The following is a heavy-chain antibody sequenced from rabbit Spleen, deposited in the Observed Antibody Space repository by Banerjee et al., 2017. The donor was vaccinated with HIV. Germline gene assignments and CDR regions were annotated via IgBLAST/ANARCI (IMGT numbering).Heavy chain of an antibody. D-gene: IGHD8-1*01. CDR2: IDPVFGIT. CDR3: ARDGAGGSYFAL. V-gene: IGHV1S7*01. CDR1: GFTLSSYY. Sequence: QSLEESAGGLVQPGGSLKLSCKASGFTLSSYYMNWVRQAPRKGLEWIGYIDPVFGITYYANWVNGRFSISRENAQNTVLLQMTSLTAADTATYFCARDGAGGSYFALWGQGTLVTVS. J-gene: IGHJ3*01.